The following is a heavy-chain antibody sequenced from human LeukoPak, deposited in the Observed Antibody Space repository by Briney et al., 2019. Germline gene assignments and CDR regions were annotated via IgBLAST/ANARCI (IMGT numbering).Heavy chain of an antibody. CDR2: INHSEST. CDR1: GFTFSSYG. Sequence: GSLRLSCAASGFTFSSYGMHWVRQAPGKGLEWIGEINHSESTNYNPSLKSRVTISVDTSKNQFSLKLSSVIAADTAVYYCARRPLRYFDWSYYMDVWGKGTTVTISS. D-gene: IGHD3-9*01. V-gene: IGHV4-34*01. J-gene: IGHJ6*03. CDR3: ARRPLRYFDWSYYMDV.